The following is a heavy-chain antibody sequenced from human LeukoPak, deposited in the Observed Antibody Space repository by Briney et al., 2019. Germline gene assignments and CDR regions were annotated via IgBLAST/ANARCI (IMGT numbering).Heavy chain of an antibody. Sequence: PSETLSLTCTVSGVSINSSNSFCGWIRQPPGKGLEWIGSIYYSENTYYNASLKSQVSISIDTSKNQFSLKLTSVTAADTAVYYCARQAGSGLFILPGGQGTLVTVSS. CDR3: ARQAGSGLFILP. CDR1: GVSINSSNSF. J-gene: IGHJ4*02. V-gene: IGHV4-39*01. CDR2: IYYSENT. D-gene: IGHD3/OR15-3a*01.